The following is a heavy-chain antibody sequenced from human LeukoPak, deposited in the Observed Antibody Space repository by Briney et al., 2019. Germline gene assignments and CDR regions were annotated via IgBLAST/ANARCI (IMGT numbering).Heavy chain of an antibody. D-gene: IGHD3-22*01. CDR2: ISWNSGSI. CDR3: AKDMSYYDSSGRLDY. V-gene: IGHV3-9*01. CDR1: GFTFDDYA. J-gene: IGHJ4*02. Sequence: GGSLRLSCAASGFTFDDYAMHWVRQAPGKGLEWVSGISWNSGSIGYADSVKGRFTISRDNAKNSLYLQMNSPRAEDTALYYCAKDMSYYDSSGRLDYWGQGTLVTVSS.